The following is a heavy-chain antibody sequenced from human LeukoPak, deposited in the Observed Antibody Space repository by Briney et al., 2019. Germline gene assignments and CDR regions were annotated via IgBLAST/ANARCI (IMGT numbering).Heavy chain of an antibody. Sequence: PGGSLRLSCAASGFTFSSYGMHWVRQAPGKGLEWVAVISYDGSNKYYADSVKGRFTISRDNSKNTLYLQMNSLRAEDTAVYYCAKSLLAGTFDYWGQGTLVTVSS. CDR2: ISYDGSNK. D-gene: IGHD6-13*01. V-gene: IGHV3-30*18. CDR3: AKSLLAGTFDY. CDR1: GFTFSSYG. J-gene: IGHJ4*02.